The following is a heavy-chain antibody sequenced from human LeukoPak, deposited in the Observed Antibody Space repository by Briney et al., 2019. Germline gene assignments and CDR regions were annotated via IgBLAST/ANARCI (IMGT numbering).Heavy chain of an antibody. Sequence: GGSLRLSCAASGFTFTSYGISWVRQAPGQGLEWMGWISAYNGNTNYAQKLQGRVTMTTDTSTSTAYMELRSLRSDDTAVYYCARVMTPKTRYYDFWSGYSGIRYYYYYMDVWGKGTTVTVSS. D-gene: IGHD3-3*01. V-gene: IGHV1-18*01. J-gene: IGHJ6*03. CDR3: ARVMTPKTRYYDFWSGYSGIRYYYYYMDV. CDR1: GFTFTSYG. CDR2: ISAYNGNT.